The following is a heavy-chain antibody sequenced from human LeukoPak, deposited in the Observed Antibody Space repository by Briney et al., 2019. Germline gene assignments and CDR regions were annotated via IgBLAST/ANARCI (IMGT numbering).Heavy chain of an antibody. CDR1: GGSISSYY. CDR2: IYYSRST. CDR3: ATLAYCGGDCYWGGWFDP. Sequence: NTSETLSLTCTVSGGSISSYYWSWIRQPPGKGLEWIGYIYYSRSTNYNPSLKSRVTISVDTSKNQFSLKLSSVTAADTAVYYCATLAYCGGDCYWGGWFDPWGQGTLVTVSS. D-gene: IGHD2-21*01. J-gene: IGHJ5*02. V-gene: IGHV4-59*01.